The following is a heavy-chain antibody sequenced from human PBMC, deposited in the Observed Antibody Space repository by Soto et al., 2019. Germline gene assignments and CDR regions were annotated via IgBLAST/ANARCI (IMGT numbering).Heavy chain of an antibody. D-gene: IGHD2-15*01. CDR2: ISNTGGNT. CDR1: GFTFSGYA. J-gene: IGHJ5*02. V-gene: IGHV3-23*01. Sequence: EVQLLESGGGLVQPGGSLRLSCVASGFTFSGYAMSWVRQAPGKGLEWVSHISNTGGNTYYADSVKGRFTISRDNSKNTLYLQLNSLSAEDTAVYFCAKDDNGGITRWSRFDPWGQGTLVTVSS. CDR3: AKDDNGGITRWSRFDP.